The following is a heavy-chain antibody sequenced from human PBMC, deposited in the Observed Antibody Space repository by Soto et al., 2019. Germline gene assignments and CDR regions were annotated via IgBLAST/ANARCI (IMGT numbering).Heavy chain of an antibody. V-gene: IGHV3-72*01. CDR2: TRNKANSYTT. J-gene: IGHJ2*01. Sequence: GGSLRLSCAAPGFTFSSYAMHWVRQAPGKGLEWVGRTRNKANSYTTEYAASVKGRFTISRDDSKNSLYLQMNSLKTEDTAVSSGVTELRCRENWFFD. CDR1: GFTFSSYA. CDR3: VTELRCRENWFFD. D-gene: IGHD3-10*01.